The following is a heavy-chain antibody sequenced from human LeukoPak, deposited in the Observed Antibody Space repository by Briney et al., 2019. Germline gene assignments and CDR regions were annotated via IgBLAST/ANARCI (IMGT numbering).Heavy chain of an antibody. J-gene: IGHJ4*02. D-gene: IGHD3-22*01. CDR2: FDSEDGER. CDR3: AAALRSIVVVIDFDY. CDR1: GYTFTELS. Sequence: ASVKVSCKASGYTFTELSIHWVRQAPGKRLEWMGGFDSEDGERIYTQQFQGRVTMTEDTSTDTAYMELSSLRSEDTAVYFCAAALRSIVVVIDFDYWGQGTLVTVSS. V-gene: IGHV1-24*01.